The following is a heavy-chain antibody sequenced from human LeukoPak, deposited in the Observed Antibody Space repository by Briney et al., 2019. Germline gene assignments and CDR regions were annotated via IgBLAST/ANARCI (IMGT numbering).Heavy chain of an antibody. CDR1: GGSISSSPYY. V-gene: IGHV4-39*01. CDR3: ARLNDIALDY. D-gene: IGHD3-22*01. CDR2: TYFGGSP. Sequence: SETLSLTCTVSGGSISSSPYYWAWTRQPPGKGLEWFGRTYFGGSPYYNPSLKSRVTISMDTSKNQFSLNVRSVTAADTAVYYCARLNDIALDYWGQGTLVTVSS. J-gene: IGHJ4*02.